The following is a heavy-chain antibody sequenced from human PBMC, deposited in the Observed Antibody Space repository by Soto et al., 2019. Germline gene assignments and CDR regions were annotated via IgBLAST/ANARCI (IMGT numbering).Heavy chain of an antibody. J-gene: IGHJ6*02. Sequence: GGSLRLSCAASGFTFSSYSMNWVRQAPGKGLEWVSYISSSGSTIYYADSVKGRFTISRDNAKNSLYLQMNSLRDEDTAVYYCARPEYSSSSYGMDVWGQGTTVTVSS. CDR2: ISSSGSTI. V-gene: IGHV3-48*02. CDR1: GFTFSSYS. D-gene: IGHD6-6*01. CDR3: ARPEYSSSSYGMDV.